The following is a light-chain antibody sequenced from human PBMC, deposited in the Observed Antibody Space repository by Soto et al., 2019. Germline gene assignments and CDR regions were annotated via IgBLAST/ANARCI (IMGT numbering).Light chain of an antibody. CDR2: DTF. Sequence: VLTQSPATLSLSPGDRATLSCRASQSITGYLAWSQHKPGQAPRLLIYDTFKRAPGVPGRFSSSGSGTDFTLTISGLEPEDFAIYVCQKRNNLPATFGRGTKVEMK. V-gene: IGKV3-11*01. CDR3: QKRNNLPAT. J-gene: IGKJ4*02. CDR1: QSITGY.